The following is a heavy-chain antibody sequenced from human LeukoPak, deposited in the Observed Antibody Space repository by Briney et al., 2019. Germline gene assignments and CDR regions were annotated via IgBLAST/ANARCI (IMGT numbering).Heavy chain of an antibody. J-gene: IGHJ4*02. CDR2: IKQDGSEK. Sequence: GGSLRLSCAASGFSLSSYWMTWVRQAPGKGLEWVANIKQDGSEKNYVDSVKGRFTISRDNAKNSLYLQMNSLRADDMAVYYCAKDSSTWDLDYWGQGTLVTVSS. CDR3: AKDSSTWDLDY. D-gene: IGHD2-2*01. V-gene: IGHV3-7*01. CDR1: GFSLSSYW.